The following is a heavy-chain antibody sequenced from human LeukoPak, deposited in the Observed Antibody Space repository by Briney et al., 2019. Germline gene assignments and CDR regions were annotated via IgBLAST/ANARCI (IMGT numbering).Heavy chain of an antibody. J-gene: IGHJ5*02. CDR2: ITPVLGVA. V-gene: IGHV1-69*04. Sequence: SVKVSCKASGCSFSSYGFTWVRQAPGQGLEWMGRITPVLGVANYAQKFQGRVNIIADKFTSTVYMELSSLRSEDTAVYYCARARRVRGVSPEYSWFDPWGQGTLVTVSS. CDR3: ARARRVRGVSPEYSWFDP. D-gene: IGHD3-10*01. CDR1: GCSFSSYG.